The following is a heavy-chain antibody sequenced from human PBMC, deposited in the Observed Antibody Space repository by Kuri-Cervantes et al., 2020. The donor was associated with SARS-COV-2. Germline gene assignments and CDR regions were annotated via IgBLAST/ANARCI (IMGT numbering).Heavy chain of an antibody. CDR1: GFTFSSYA. CDR3: ANLPAAINNYYYYYMDV. D-gene: IGHD2-2*02. V-gene: IGHV3-23*01. Sequence: GESLKISCAASGFTFSSYAMSWVRQAPGKGLEWVSAISGSGGSTYHADSVKGRFTISRDNSKNTLYLQMNSLRAEDTAVYYCANLPAAINNYYYYYMDVWGKGTTVTVSS. CDR2: ISGSGGST. J-gene: IGHJ6*03.